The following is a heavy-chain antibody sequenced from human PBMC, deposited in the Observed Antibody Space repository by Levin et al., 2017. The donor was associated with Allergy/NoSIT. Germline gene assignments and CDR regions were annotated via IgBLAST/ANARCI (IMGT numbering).Heavy chain of an antibody. J-gene: IGHJ3*02. CDR3: AREMAETAAETGDI. V-gene: IGHV1-18*01. D-gene: IGHD3-9*01. CDR1: GYTFTFYG. CDR2: ISPYNGNT. Sequence: ASVKVSCKASGYTFTFYGISWVRQAPGQGLEWMGWISPYNGNTNYAQKLQGRVTMTTDTSTSTAYMELRSLRSDDTAVYYCAREMAETAAETGDIWGQGTMVTVSS.